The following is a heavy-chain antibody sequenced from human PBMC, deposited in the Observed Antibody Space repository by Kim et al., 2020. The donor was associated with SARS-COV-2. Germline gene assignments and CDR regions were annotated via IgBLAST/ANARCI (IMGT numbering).Heavy chain of an antibody. CDR1: GYSFTTYW. CDR3: ARRPKIMIRGAITNWFDP. D-gene: IGHD3-10*01. V-gene: IGHV5-10-1*01. CDR2: IDPSDSYT. J-gene: IGHJ5*02. Sequence: GESLKISCKASGYSFTTYWITWVRQMSGKGLECMGRIDPSDSYTNYSPSFQGHVTFSVDKSISTAYLQWSSLKTSDTAMYYCARRPKIMIRGAITNWFDPWGQGTLVTVSS.